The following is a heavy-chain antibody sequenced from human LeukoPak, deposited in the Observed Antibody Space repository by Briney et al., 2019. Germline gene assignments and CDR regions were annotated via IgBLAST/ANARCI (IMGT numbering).Heavy chain of an antibody. Sequence: PSETLSLTCAVSGGSISSSNWWSWVRQPPGKGLEWIGEIYHSGSTNYNPSLKSRVTISVDKSKNQFSLKLSSVTAADTAVYYCASSSSWPRIFDYWGQGTLVTVSS. D-gene: IGHD6-13*01. CDR1: GGSISSSNW. CDR2: IYHSGST. J-gene: IGHJ4*02. V-gene: IGHV4-4*02. CDR3: ASSSSWPRIFDY.